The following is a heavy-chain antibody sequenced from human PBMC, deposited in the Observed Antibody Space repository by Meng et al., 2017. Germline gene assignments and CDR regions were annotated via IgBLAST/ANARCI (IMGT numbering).Heavy chain of an antibody. CDR1: GGTFSSYA. J-gene: IGHJ5*02. D-gene: IGHD6-19*01. CDR3: ASTIAVAGTGWFDP. CDR2: IIPILGIA. Sequence: VALVQFGAEVKKPWSSVKVSCKASGGTFSSYAISWVRQAPGQGLEWMGRIIPILGIANYAQKFQGRVTITADKSTSTAYMELSSLRSEDTAVYYCASTIAVAGTGWFDPWGQGTLVTVSS. V-gene: IGHV1-69*09.